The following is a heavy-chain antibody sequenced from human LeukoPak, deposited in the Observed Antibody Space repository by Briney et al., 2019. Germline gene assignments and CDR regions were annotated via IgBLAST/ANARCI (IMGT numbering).Heavy chain of an antibody. CDR2: TYYRSMWYN. J-gene: IGHJ5*02. Sequence: PSQTLSLTCAISGDSVSSNSVTWNWIRQSPSRGLEWLVRTYYRSMWYNDYAVSVRGRITVNPDTSKNQFSLHLNSVTPEDTAVYYCARRLTQYDCFDPWGQGILVTVSS. CDR3: ARRLTQYDCFDP. D-gene: IGHD2-2*01. V-gene: IGHV6-1*01. CDR1: GDSVSSNSVT.